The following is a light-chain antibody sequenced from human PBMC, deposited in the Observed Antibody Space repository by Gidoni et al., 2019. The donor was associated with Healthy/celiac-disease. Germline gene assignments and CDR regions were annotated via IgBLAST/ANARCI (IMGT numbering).Light chain of an antibody. CDR2: DAS. J-gene: IGKJ3*01. V-gene: IGKV3-11*01. CDR1: QSVSSY. CDR3: QQRSILQGFT. Sequence: DIVLTHSPATLSLSPGERATLSCRASQSVSSYLAWYQQKPGQAPRLLIYDASNRATGIPARFSGSGSGTDFTLTISSLEPEDFAVYYCQQRSILQGFTFGPGTKVDIK.